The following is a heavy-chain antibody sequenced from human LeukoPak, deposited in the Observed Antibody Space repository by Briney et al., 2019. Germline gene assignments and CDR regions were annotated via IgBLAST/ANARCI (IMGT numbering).Heavy chain of an antibody. CDR3: ARYSGYEGNWFDP. CDR2: IIPIFGTA. D-gene: IGHD5-12*01. Sequence: ASVKVSCKASGGTFSSYAISWVRQAPGQGLERMGGIIPIFGTANYAQKFQGRVTITADESTSTAYMELSSLRSEDTAVYYCARYSGYEGNWFDPWGQGTLVTVSS. CDR1: GGTFSSYA. V-gene: IGHV1-69*01. J-gene: IGHJ5*02.